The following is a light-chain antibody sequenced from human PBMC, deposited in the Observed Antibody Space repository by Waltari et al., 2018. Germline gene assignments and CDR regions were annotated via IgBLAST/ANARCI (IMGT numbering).Light chain of an antibody. CDR1: ALPKQY. V-gene: IGLV3-25*03. J-gene: IGLJ2*01. CDR3: QSADAGGTYVI. CDR2: KDT. Sequence: SYELTQPPSVSVSPGQTARITCSGEALPKQYAYWYQQKPGQAPLLVIYKDTERSSGIPERFSGSSSGTTVTLTISAVQAEDEADYYCQSADAGGTYVIFGGGTKLTVL.